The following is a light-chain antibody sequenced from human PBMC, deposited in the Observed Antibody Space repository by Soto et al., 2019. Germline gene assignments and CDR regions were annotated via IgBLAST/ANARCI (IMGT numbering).Light chain of an antibody. CDR2: KDS. CDR1: ALARQY. Sequence: SYELTQPPSVSVSPGQTARITCSGDALARQYAYWYQQKPGQAPVLVIYKDSERPSGIPERFSGSSSGTTVTLTISGVQAEDEADYYCQSVVSGGTFVVFGGGTKVTVL. J-gene: IGLJ2*01. V-gene: IGLV3-25*03. CDR3: QSVVSGGTFVV.